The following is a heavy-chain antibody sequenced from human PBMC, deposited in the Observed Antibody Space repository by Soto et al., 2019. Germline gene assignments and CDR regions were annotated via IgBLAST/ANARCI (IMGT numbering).Heavy chain of an antibody. CDR1: GFTFSSYG. CDR2: ISYDGSNK. CDR3: AKDPYNARVTVVRGVIDY. J-gene: IGHJ4*02. Sequence: GGSLRLSCAASGFTFSSYGMHWVRQAPGKGLEWVAVISYDGSNKYYADSVKGRFTISRDNSKRTQYLQMNSLSADDTAVYYCAKDPYNARVTVVRGVIDYWGQGTLVTVS. D-gene: IGHD3-10*01. V-gene: IGHV3-30*18.